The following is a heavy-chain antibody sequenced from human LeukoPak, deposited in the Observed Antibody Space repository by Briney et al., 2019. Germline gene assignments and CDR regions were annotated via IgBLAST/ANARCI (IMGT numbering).Heavy chain of an antibody. D-gene: IGHD1-14*01. Sequence: GGSLRLSCAASGFTFSDYYMSWIRQAPGKGLEWVSYISSSSSYTNYADSVKGRFTISRDNAKNSLYLQMNSLRAEDMAVYYCVRAASRTVFDYWGQGTLVTVSS. V-gene: IGHV3-11*06. CDR3: VRAASRTVFDY. CDR2: ISSSSSYT. CDR1: GFTFSDYY. J-gene: IGHJ4*02.